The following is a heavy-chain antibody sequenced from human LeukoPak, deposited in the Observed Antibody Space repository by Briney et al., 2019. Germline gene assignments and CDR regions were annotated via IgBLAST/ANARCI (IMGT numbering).Heavy chain of an antibody. V-gene: IGHV4-34*01. CDR1: GVSFSGYY. J-gene: IGHJ4*02. CDR2: INHSGST. CDR3: ARIAAVASLDY. Sequence: AETLSLTCAVYGVSFSGYYWSWIRQPPGKGLEWMGEINHSGSTNYNPSLKSRVTISVDTSKNQFSLKLSSVTAADTAVYYCARIAAVASLDYWGQGTLVTVSS. D-gene: IGHD6-13*01.